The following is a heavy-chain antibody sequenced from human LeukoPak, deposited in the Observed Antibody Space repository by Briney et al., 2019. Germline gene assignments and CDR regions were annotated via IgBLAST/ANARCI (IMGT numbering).Heavy chain of an antibody. J-gene: IGHJ4*02. D-gene: IGHD3-9*01. CDR3: ARFITQYYDILTGYDDY. CDR2: ISAYNGNT. Sequence: ASVKVSCKASGYTFTSYGISWVRQAPGQGLEWMGWISAYNGNTNYAQKLQGRVTMTTDTSTSTAYMGLRSLRSDDTAVYYCARFITQYYDILTGYDDYWGQGTLVTVSS. CDR1: GYTFTSYG. V-gene: IGHV1-18*01.